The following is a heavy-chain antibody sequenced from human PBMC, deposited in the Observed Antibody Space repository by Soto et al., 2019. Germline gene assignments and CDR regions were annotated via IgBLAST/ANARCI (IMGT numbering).Heavy chain of an antibody. CDR2: INPNSGGT. V-gene: IGHV1-2*02. CDR3: ARWTTVTTELAGWFDP. CDR1: GGTFSSYA. D-gene: IGHD4-17*01. Sequence: ASVKVSCKASGGTFSSYAISWVRQAPGQGLEWMGWINPNSGGTNYAQKFQGRVTMTRDTSISTAYMELSRLRSDDTAVYYCARWTTVTTELAGWFDPWGQGTLVTVSS. J-gene: IGHJ5*02.